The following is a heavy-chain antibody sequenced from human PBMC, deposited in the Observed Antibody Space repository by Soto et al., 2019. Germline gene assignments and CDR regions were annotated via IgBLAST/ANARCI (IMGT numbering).Heavy chain of an antibody. V-gene: IGHV3-33*01. CDR1: GGTFSSYG. D-gene: IGHD3-10*01. J-gene: IGHJ6*02. CDR2: IWYDGSNK. Sequence: PVGSLRLSCAASGGTFSSYGMHWIRQAPGKGLEWVAVIWYDGSNKYYADSVKGRFTISRDNSKNTLYLQMNSLRAEDTVVYYCARDRRLLWFGDGYYGMDVWGQGTTVTVSS. CDR3: ARDRRLLWFGDGYYGMDV.